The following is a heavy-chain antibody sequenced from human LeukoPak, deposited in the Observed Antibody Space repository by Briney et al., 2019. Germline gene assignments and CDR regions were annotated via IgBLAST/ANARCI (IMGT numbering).Heavy chain of an antibody. J-gene: IGHJ3*02. CDR2: ISYDGSNK. Sequence: GRSLRLSCAASGFTFSSYAMHWVRQAPGKGLEWVAVISYDGSNKYYADSVKGRFTISGDDSKKTLYLQMSSLRAEDTALYYCAKGKINHDGAFDIWGRGTMVTVSS. CDR1: GFTFSSYA. D-gene: IGHD1-14*01. V-gene: IGHV3-30-3*01. CDR3: AKGKINHDGAFDI.